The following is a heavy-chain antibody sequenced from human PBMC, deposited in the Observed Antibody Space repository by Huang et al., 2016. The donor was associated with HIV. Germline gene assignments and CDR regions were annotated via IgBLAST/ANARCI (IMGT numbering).Heavy chain of an antibody. J-gene: IGHJ4*02. CDR3: AIHDSNDFTFDD. D-gene: IGHD5-18*01. CDR1: GFSFTSYW. V-gene: IGHV5-51*03. CDR2: ILAGNSNT. Sequence: EVQLVQSGVEVKKPGESLKISCKGSGFSFTSYWIGWVRQMPGKGLEWRGIILAGNSNTFNSPAFQGQVTISADKYTRAAYLQWSSLKASDSAIYYCAIHDSNDFTFDDWGQGTLVAVSS.